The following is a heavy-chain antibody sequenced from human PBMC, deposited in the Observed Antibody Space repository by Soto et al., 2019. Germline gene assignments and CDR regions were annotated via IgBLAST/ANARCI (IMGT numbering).Heavy chain of an antibody. CDR1: GFTFSSYE. CDR3: ARDRGDYWSGYYYGMDV. D-gene: IGHD3-3*01. V-gene: IGHV3-48*03. J-gene: IGHJ6*02. CDR2: ISISGNTI. Sequence: PGGSLRLSCAASGFTFSSYEMNWVRQAPGKGLELIAYISISGNTIYYSDSVKGRFTSSRDNAKDSVFLQMNSLRVEDTAVYYCARDRGDYWSGYYYGMDVWGQGTTVTVSS.